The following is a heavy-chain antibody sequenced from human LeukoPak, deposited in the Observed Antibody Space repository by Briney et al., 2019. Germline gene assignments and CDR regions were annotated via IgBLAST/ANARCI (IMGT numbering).Heavy chain of an antibody. CDR3: ARVAVAAPFFDY. CDR2: INHSGST. CDR1: GGSFSGYY. J-gene: IGHJ4*02. D-gene: IGHD6-19*01. V-gene: IGHV4-34*01. Sequence: SETLSLTCAVYGGSFSGYYWSWIRQPPGKGLEWIGEINHSGSTNYNPSLKSRVTISVDTSKNQFSLKLSSVTAADTAVYYCARVAVAAPFFDYWGQGTLVTASS.